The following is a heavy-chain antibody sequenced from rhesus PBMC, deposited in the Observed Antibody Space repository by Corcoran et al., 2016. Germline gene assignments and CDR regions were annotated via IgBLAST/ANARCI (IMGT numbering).Heavy chain of an antibody. J-gene: IGHJ4*01. Sequence: QVQLQESGPGLVKPSETLSLTCAVSGDSCSGYYWGWVRQPPGKGLEWIGYINDRSGTTDYNPSLTSRVSISMDTSKNQFSLKLTSVTAADTAVYYGAREGFSNWNYLDYWGQGVLVTVSS. V-gene: IGHV4-165*01. D-gene: IGHD1-32*01. CDR1: GDSCSGYY. CDR3: AREGFSNWNYLDY. CDR2: INDRSGTT.